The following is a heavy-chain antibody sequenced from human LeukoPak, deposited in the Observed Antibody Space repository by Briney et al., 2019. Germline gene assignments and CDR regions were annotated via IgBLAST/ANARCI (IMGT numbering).Heavy chain of an antibody. CDR2: INRDGSER. J-gene: IGHJ6*02. CDR1: GFTFSNDW. Sequence: GGSLRLSCAASGFTFSNDWMNWVRQAPGKGLEWVANINRDGSERYYVDSVKGRFTISRDDAKSSLYLQMNSLRAEDTAVYYCARRNAMDVWGQGTTVIVFS. CDR3: ARRNAMDV. V-gene: IGHV3-7*03.